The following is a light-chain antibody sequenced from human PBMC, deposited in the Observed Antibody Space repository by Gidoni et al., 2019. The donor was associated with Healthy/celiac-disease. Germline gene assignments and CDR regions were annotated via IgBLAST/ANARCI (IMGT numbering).Light chain of an antibody. CDR2: AAS. CDR3: QQANSFPFT. Sequence: DIQLTHSPSSVSASVGDRVTITCRASQGISSWLDWYQQKPGKAPKLLIYAASSLQSGVPSRFSGSGSGTDFTLTISSLQPEDFATYYCQQANSFPFTFGGGTKVEIK. V-gene: IGKV1-12*02. CDR1: QGISSW. J-gene: IGKJ4*01.